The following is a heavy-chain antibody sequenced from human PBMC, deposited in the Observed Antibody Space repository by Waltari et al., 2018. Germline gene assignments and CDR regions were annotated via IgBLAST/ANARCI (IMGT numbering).Heavy chain of an antibody. CDR3: ARDGYGDFGYYFDY. CDR1: GFTFSSYE. V-gene: IGHV3-48*03. CDR2: ISSSGSTI. J-gene: IGHJ4*02. Sequence: EVQLVESGGGLVQPGGSLRLSCAASGFTFSSYEMNWVRQAPGKGLEWVSYISSSGSTIYYADSVKGRFTISRDNAKNSLYLQMNSLRAEDTAVYYCARDGYGDFGYYFDYWGQGTLVTVSS. D-gene: IGHD4-17*01.